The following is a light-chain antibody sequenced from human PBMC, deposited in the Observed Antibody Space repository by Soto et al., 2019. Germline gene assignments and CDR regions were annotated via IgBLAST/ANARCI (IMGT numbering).Light chain of an antibody. J-gene: IGLJ1*01. CDR3: SSNVGSTKEV. CDR1: SSDVGGYNY. CDR2: EVS. Sequence: QSALTQPPSASGSPGQSVTISCTGTSSDVGGYNYVSWYQQHPGKAPKLMIYEVSKRPSGVPDRFSGSKSGNTASLTVSGLQAEDEADYYCSSNVGSTKEVFGTGTKVTVL. V-gene: IGLV2-8*01.